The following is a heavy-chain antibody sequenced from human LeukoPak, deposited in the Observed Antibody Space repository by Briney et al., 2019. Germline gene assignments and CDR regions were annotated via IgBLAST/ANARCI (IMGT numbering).Heavy chain of an antibody. V-gene: IGHV3-74*01. CDR1: GFTLRNYW. Sequence: GGSLRLSCEASGFTLRNYWMHWVRQVPGEGLVWVSRIDPDGTTTNFADSVRGRFTISRDNAKNTLYLQMNSLRAEDTAVYYCARDSPMTTVTTIDFWGQGTLVTVSS. J-gene: IGHJ4*02. CDR2: IDPDGTTT. D-gene: IGHD4-17*01. CDR3: ARDSPMTTVTTIDF.